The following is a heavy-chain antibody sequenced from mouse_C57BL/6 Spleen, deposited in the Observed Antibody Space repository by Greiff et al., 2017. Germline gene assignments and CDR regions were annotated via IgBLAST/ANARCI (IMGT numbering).Heavy chain of an antibody. J-gene: IGHJ1*03. Sequence: EVQGVESGGGLVQPGGSLSLSCAASGFTFTDYYMSWVRQPPGKALEWLGFIRNKANGYTTDYSASVKGRFTISRDNSQSILYLQMNALRAEDSATYYCARLYGNYVWYFDVWGTGTTVTVSS. CDR1: GFTFTDYY. CDR3: ARLYGNYVWYFDV. V-gene: IGHV7-3*01. D-gene: IGHD2-1*01. CDR2: IRNKANGYTT.